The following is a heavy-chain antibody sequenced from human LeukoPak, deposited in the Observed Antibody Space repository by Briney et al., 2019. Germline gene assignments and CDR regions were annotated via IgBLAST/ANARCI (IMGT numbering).Heavy chain of an antibody. D-gene: IGHD2-21*02. CDR2: IKHDESKT. CDR3: ARDASLYCAGDTCYWAFDH. Sequence: GSLRLSCAASGFTFTNYWMSWVRQAPGKGPEWVANIKHDESKTYYDDSVKGRFTISRDNAKNSLFLQMNSLRAEDTAVYYCARDASLYCAGDTCYWAFDHWGQGTLVTVSS. CDR1: GFTFTNYW. J-gene: IGHJ4*02. V-gene: IGHV3-7*01.